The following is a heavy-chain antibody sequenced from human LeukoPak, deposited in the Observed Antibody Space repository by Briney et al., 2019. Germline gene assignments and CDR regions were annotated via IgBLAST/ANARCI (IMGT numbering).Heavy chain of an antibody. CDR3: ARQTGSGLFILP. CDR1: GFSISSSNSY. J-gene: IGHJ4*02. CDR2: IYYSGNT. V-gene: IGHV4-39*01. D-gene: IGHD3/OR15-3a*01. Sequence: SGTLSLTCTVSGFSISSSNSYWGWIRQPPGKGLEWIGSIYYSGNTYYNASLKSQVSISIDTSKNQFSLRLTSVTAADTAVYYCARQTGSGLFILPGGQGTLVTVSS.